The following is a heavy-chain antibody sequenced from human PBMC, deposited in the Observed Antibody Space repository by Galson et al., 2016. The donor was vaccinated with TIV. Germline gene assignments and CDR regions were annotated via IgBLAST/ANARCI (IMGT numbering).Heavy chain of an antibody. CDR2: ISYDASNK. CDR3: AREGGTFFDSYYYGMVV. Sequence: SLRLSCAASEFTFSAYAMHWVRQAPGKGPEWVAIISYDASNKYYADSVKGRFTISKDNSKYTLYLQMNSLRAEDTAVYYCAREGGTFFDSYYYGMVVWGQGPMVTVSS. CDR1: EFTFSAYA. J-gene: IGHJ6*02. V-gene: IGHV3-30*07. D-gene: IGHD1-26*01.